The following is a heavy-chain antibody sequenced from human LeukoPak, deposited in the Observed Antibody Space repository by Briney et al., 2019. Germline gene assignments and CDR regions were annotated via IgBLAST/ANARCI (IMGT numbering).Heavy chain of an antibody. V-gene: IGHV3-74*01. CDR3: ATKQWLAPPPDS. CDR2: INTDGTVT. Sequence: GGSLRPSCAASGFTFSKYWMLWVRQAPGKGLESVSRINTDGTVTTYADSVKGRFTVSRDNADNTMFLQMNGVRDEDTAVYYCATKQWLAPPPDSWGQGTPVAASS. D-gene: IGHD6-19*01. J-gene: IGHJ4*02. CDR1: GFTFSKYW.